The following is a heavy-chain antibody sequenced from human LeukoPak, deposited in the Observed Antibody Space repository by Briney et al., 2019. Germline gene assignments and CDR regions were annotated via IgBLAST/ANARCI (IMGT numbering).Heavy chain of an antibody. J-gene: IGHJ4*02. CDR2: IWYDGSNK. D-gene: IGHD6-13*01. CDR1: GFTFSSYG. V-gene: IGHV3-33*06. Sequence: GGSLRLSCTASGFTFSSYGMHWVRQAPGKGLEWVAVIWYDGSNKYYADSVKGRFTISRDNSKNTLYLQMNSLRAEDTAVYYRAKRSGIAAAGTDYWGQGTLATVSS. CDR3: AKRSGIAAAGTDY.